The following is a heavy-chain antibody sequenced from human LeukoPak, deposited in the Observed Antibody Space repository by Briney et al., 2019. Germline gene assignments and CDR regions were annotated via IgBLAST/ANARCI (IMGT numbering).Heavy chain of an antibody. CDR1: GGSISGYH. CDR3: ARDRDNRGVDFDS. V-gene: IGHV4-4*07. J-gene: IGHJ4*02. D-gene: IGHD1-14*01. Sequence: SETLSLTCIVSGGSISGYHWSWIRQPAGKGLEWIGRFFDTGKTYYNPSLASRVTMSVDTSKNHFSLRLTSVTAADTAFYYCARDRDNRGVDFDSWGQGTLVTVSS. CDR2: FFDTGKT.